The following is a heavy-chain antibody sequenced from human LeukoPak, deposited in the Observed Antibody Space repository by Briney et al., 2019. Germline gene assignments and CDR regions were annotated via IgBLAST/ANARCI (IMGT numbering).Heavy chain of an antibody. CDR1: GYRFTSYY. V-gene: IGHV1-2*02. CDR3: ARDSPPRAFDI. J-gene: IGHJ3*02. Sequence: ASVKVSCKASGYRFTSYYLHWVRQAPGQGLEWMGWINPNSGGTNYAQKFQGRVTMTRDTSISTAYMELSRLRSDDTAVYYCARDSPPRAFDIWGQGTMVTVSS. CDR2: INPNSGGT.